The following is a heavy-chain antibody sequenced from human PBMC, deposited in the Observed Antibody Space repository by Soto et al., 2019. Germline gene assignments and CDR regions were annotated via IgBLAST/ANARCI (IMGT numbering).Heavy chain of an antibody. CDR2: ISWDCGST. D-gene: IGHD6-13*01. Sequence: GGSLRLSCAASGFTFDDYTMHWVRQAPGKGLEWVSLISWDCGSTYYADSVKGRFTISRDNSKNSLYLQMNSLRTEDTALYYCAKDTAEYSSSWGEIDYWGQGTLVTVSS. CDR1: GFTFDDYT. V-gene: IGHV3-43*01. CDR3: AKDTAEYSSSWGEIDY. J-gene: IGHJ4*02.